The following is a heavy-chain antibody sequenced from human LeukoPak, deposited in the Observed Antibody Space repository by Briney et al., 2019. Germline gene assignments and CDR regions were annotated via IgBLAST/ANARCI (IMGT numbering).Heavy chain of an antibody. D-gene: IGHD6-6*01. Sequence: GGSLRLSCAASGFTFTSYAMSWVRQAPGKGLEWVSGISGGGDSTYYADSVKGRFTISRDNSKGTLYFQMSSLRAEDAAVYYCAKNTQYSGYYDCWGQGTLVAVSS. V-gene: IGHV3-23*01. CDR1: GFTFTSYA. CDR3: AKNTQYSGYYDC. CDR2: ISGGGDST. J-gene: IGHJ4*02.